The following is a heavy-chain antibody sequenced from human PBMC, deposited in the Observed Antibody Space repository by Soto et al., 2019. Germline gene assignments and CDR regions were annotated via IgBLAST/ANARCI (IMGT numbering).Heavy chain of an antibody. V-gene: IGHV4-34*01. J-gene: IGHJ4*02. CDR3: ARGYGRNFDY. CDR2: INHSGST. D-gene: IGHD3-10*01. CDR1: GGSFSGYY. Sequence: QVQLQQWGAGLLKPSETLSLTCAVYGGSFSGYYWHWIRQPPGKGLEWIGEINHSGSTNYNPSLKSRVTITVYTSKNQFSLKLSSVTADDTAVYYGARGYGRNFDYWGQGALVTVSS.